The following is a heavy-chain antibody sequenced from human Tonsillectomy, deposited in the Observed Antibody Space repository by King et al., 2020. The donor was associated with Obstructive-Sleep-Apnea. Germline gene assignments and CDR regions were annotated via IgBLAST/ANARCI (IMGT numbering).Heavy chain of an antibody. CDR2: INTDGSVK. D-gene: IGHD2-2*01. J-gene: IGHJ4*02. V-gene: IGHV3-7*03. CDR3: ARLKGTATRYDC. CDR1: GFYFSGHW. Sequence: VQLVESGGGLVQPGGSLRLSCAASGFYFSGHWMSWGSQALGKGLEWVASINTDGSVKHYVESVKVRFTISRDNTQNSLYLQIVSLRAEDTAVYYCARLKGTATRYDCWGQGTLVSVSS.